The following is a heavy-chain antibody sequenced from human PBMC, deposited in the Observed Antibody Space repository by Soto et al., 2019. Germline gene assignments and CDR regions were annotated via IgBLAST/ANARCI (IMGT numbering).Heavy chain of an antibody. Sequence: ASVKVSCKASGYNFFDYGVSWVRQAPGQGLEWMGWVSPKSGNTDYARKVQGRVTMTTDTSTRTAYMELRGLRSDDTAVYYCARGRTVSSIGPLLVWGQGTLVTVSS. J-gene: IGHJ1*01. D-gene: IGHD1-1*01. V-gene: IGHV1-18*01. CDR3: ARGRTVSSIGPLLV. CDR2: VSPKSGNT. CDR1: GYNFFDYG.